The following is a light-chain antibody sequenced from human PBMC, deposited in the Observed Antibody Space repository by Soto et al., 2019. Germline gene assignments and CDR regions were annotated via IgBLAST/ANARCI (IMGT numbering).Light chain of an antibody. V-gene: IGKV3-11*01. CDR1: QSVSSY. CDR3: QQRSNWPT. J-gene: IGKJ1*01. Sequence: EIVLTQSPATLSLSPGERATLSCRASQSVSSYLAWYQQKPGQAPRLLIYDASNRATGIPARFSGSGSGTDFTLTISSLEPEDFAVYYCQQRSNWPTLGQGTKV. CDR2: DAS.